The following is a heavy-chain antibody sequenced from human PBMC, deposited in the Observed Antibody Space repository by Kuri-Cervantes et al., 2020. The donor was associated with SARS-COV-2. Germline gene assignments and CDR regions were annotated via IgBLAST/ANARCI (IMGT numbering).Heavy chain of an antibody. Sequence: GESLKISCAASGFTFSSYWMSWVRQAPGKGLEWVANIKQDGSEKYYVDSVKGRFTISRDNAKNSLYLQMNSLRAEDTAVYYCARDKSGSYRPHNWFDPWGHGTRVTVSS. CDR1: GFTFSSYW. J-gene: IGHJ5*02. D-gene: IGHD1-26*01. V-gene: IGHV3-7*03. CDR2: IKQDGSEK. CDR3: ARDKSGSYRPHNWFDP.